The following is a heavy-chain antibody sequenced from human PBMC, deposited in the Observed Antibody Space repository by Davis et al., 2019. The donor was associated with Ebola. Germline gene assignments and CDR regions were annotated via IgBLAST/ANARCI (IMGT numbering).Heavy chain of an antibody. CDR3: AAATVTTVYFDY. V-gene: IGHV3-7*01. J-gene: IGHJ4*02. D-gene: IGHD4-17*01. CDR2: IKQDGSEK. CDR1: GFTFSSYW. Sequence: ESLKISCAASGFTFSSYWMSWVRQAPGKGLEWVANIKQDGSEKYYVDSVKGRFTISRDNAKNSLYLQMNSLRAEDTAVYYCAAATVTTVYFDYWGQGTLVTVSS.